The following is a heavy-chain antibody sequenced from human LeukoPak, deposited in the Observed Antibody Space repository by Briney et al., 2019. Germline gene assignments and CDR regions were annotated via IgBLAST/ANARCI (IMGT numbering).Heavy chain of an antibody. CDR3: ARDADYYDGSGRRDYNWFDP. CDR1: GFTFTSYW. V-gene: IGHV3-7*01. D-gene: IGHD3-22*01. J-gene: IGHJ5*02. Sequence: GGSLRLSCAASGFTFTSYWMSWVRQAPGKGLEWVANIKQDGSEKYYVDSVKGRFTISRDNAKNSLYLQMNSLRAEDTAVYYCARDADYYDGSGRRDYNWFDPWGQGTLVTVSA. CDR2: IKQDGSEK.